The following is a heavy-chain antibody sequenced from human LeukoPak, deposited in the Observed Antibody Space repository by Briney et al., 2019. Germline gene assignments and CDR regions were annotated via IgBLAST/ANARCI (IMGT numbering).Heavy chain of an antibody. D-gene: IGHD4-17*01. J-gene: IGHJ4*02. V-gene: IGHV3-30*18. Sequence: PGGSLRLSCAASGFTFSSYGMHWVRQAPGKGLEWVAVISYDGSNKYYADSVKGRFTISRDNSKNTLYLQMNSLRAEDTAVYYCAKGHPWYGDYVGFYWGQGTLVTVSS. CDR2: ISYDGSNK. CDR3: AKGHPWYGDYVGFY. CDR1: GFTFSSYG.